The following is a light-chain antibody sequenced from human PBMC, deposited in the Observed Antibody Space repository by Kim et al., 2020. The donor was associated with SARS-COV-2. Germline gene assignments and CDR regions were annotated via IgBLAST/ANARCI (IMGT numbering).Light chain of an antibody. J-gene: IGKJ1*01. V-gene: IGKV1-39*01. CDR1: QSISSY. Sequence: DIQMTQSPSSLSASVGDRVTITCRASQSISSYLNWFQQKPGKAPKLLIYAASSLQSGVPSRFSGSGSGTDFTLTISSLQPEDFATYYCQQSYINPRTFGQGTKVDIK. CDR2: AAS. CDR3: QQSYINPRT.